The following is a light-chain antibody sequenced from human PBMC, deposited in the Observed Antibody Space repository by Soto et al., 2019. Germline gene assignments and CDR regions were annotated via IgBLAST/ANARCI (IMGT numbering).Light chain of an antibody. V-gene: IGKV1-33*01. CDR3: QQYDSRPIT. J-gene: IGKJ5*01. CDR2: DAS. Sequence: DIQMTQSPSSLSASVGDRFTFTCQASQDISNYLSWYQHKLGKAPKLLVYDASDLESGVPGRFSASGSGTHFSLTISNLQPEDFATYFCQQYDSRPITFGQGTRLEIK. CDR1: QDISNY.